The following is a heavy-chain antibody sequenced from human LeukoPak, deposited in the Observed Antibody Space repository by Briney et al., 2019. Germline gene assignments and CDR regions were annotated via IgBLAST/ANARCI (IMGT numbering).Heavy chain of an antibody. V-gene: IGHV4-34*01. CDR1: GGSISGYY. D-gene: IGHD6-13*01. Sequence: KSSETLSLTCTVSGGSISGYYWSWIRQPPGKGLEWIGEINHSGSTNYNPSLKSRVTISVDTSKNQFSLKLSSVTAADTAVYYCARRGSSSHLYWGQGTLVTVSS. J-gene: IGHJ4*02. CDR2: INHSGST. CDR3: ARRGSSSHLY.